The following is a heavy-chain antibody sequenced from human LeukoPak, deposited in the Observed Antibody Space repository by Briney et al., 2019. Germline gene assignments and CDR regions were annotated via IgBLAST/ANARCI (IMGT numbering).Heavy chain of an antibody. CDR3: ARDPIIIVPAALDY. CDR1: GFTFSGYW. J-gene: IGHJ4*02. V-gene: IGHV3-74*01. Sequence: SGGSLGLSCAASGFTFSGYWRHWVRQAPGKGLVWVSRINSDGTTSYADSVKGRFTISRDNVKNTLYLQMNSLRAEDTAVYYCARDPIIIVPAALDYWGQGTLVTVSS. CDR2: INSDGTT. D-gene: IGHD2-2*01.